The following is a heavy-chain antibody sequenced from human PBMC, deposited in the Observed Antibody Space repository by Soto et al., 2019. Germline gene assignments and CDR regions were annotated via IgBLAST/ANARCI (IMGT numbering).Heavy chain of an antibody. J-gene: IGHJ4*02. CDR1: GLTFSRYA. Sequence: VQLVESGGGVVQPGRSLRLSCAASGLTFSRYAMHWVRQAPGKGLEWVAVIIYDGSNKHYADSVQGRFTISRDNSKNTLYLQMNSLRAEDTAVYYCAAELGNTGYDGHDYWGQGTRVTVSS. D-gene: IGHD5-12*01. V-gene: IGHV3-30*04. CDR3: AAELGNTGYDGHDY. CDR2: IIYDGSNK.